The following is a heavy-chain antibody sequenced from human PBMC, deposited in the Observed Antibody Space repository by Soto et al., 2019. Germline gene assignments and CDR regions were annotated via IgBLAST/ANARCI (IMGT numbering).Heavy chain of an antibody. V-gene: IGHV4-38-2*01. CDR2: LYSGTT. J-gene: IGHJ6*02. CDR3: ARRKYYYDSSGYYQPYYGMDV. CDR1: GYSISNGYY. D-gene: IGHD3-22*01. Sequence: NPSETLSLTCAVSGYSISNGYYWAWIRQPPGKGLEWIGSLYSGTTYYNPSLKSRIFISGDMSKSHFSLNLNSVTATDTATYYCARRKYYYDSSGYYQPYYGMDVWGQGTTVTVSS.